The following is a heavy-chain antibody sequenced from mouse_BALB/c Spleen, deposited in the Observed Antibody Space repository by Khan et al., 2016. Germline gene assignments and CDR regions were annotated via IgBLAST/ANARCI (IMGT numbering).Heavy chain of an antibody. CDR2: IVSENGNT. D-gene: IGHD2-3*01. V-gene: IGHV14-1*02. J-gene: IGHJ3*01. CDR3: ALDGSWFAY. CDR1: GFNIKDYY. Sequence: VQLKKAGAELVRPGALVKFFCKASGFNIKDYYMHWVKQRPEQGLEWIGWIVSENGNTKYYPKFQGKASITATPSSNTTYMQLSSLASEDTAVDYCALDGSWFAYWGQGTPVTVSA.